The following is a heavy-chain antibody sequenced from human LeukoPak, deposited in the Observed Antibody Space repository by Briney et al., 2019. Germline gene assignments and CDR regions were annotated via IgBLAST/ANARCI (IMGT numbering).Heavy chain of an antibody. Sequence: ASVKVSCKASGYTFTGYYMHWVRQAPGQGLEWMGWMNPNSGNTGYAQKFQGRVTMTRNTSISTAYMELSSLRSEDTAVYYCARYNWFDPWGQGTLVTVSS. J-gene: IGHJ5*02. CDR1: GYTFTGYY. CDR3: ARYNWFDP. V-gene: IGHV1-8*02. CDR2: MNPNSGNT.